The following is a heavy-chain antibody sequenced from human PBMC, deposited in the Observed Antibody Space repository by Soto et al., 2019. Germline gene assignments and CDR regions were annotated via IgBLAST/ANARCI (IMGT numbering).Heavy chain of an antibody. D-gene: IGHD3-10*01. CDR1: RFSFSVYA. CDR3: ARAYLGELPRRADYYYAMDA. V-gene: IGHV3-13*05. CDR2: LGAADDP. Sequence: EVQLVESGGALIQAGGSLRLSCPASRFSFSVYAFHSVRQVPGRGLEWVAALGAADDPYYLSSVKGRFSVSRDNAQNPLYLQMNNLRGEDTAVYYCARAYLGELPRRADYYYAMDAGGRGTTVTVSS. J-gene: IGHJ6*02.